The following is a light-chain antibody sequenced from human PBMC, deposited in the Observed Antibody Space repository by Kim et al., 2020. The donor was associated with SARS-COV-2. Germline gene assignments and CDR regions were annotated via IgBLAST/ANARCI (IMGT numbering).Light chain of an antibody. CDR1: NIRRET. CDR3: QVWDATGDHHWV. CDR2: HDS. J-gene: IGLJ3*02. V-gene: IGLV3-21*04. Sequence: GKQARSTWWRRNIRRETRNWYQQRPGQAPCLVIDHDSDRPSGIPQRFSGSNSGDTATLTISRVEAGDEADYYCQVWDATGDHHWVFGGGTQLTVL.